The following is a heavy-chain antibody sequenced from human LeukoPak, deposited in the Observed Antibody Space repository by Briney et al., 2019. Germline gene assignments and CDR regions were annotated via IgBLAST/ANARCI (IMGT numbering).Heavy chain of an antibody. J-gene: IGHJ4*02. Sequence: PGGSLRLSCAASGFTFSSYWMHWVRQAPGKGLEWVGRLKSISDGGTTDYAAPVKGRFTISRDDSKNTLFLQMNSLKTEDTGVYFCAAGVGTTDFDYWGQGTLVTVSS. D-gene: IGHD1/OR15-1a*01. CDR3: AAGVGTTDFDY. CDR1: GFTFSSYW. V-gene: IGHV3-15*05. CDR2: LKSISDGGTT.